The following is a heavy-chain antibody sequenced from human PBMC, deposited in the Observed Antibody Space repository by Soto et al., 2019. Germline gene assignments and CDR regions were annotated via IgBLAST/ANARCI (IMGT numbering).Heavy chain of an antibody. Sequence: QVQLVQSGAEVKKPGSSVKVSCKASGGTFSSYTISWVRQAPGQGLEWMGRIIPILGIANYAQKFQGRVTITADKSTSTAYMELSSLRSEDTAVYYCAREPKDIVVVPDAIRYNWFDPWGQGTLVTVSS. V-gene: IGHV1-69*04. D-gene: IGHD2-2*02. CDR3: AREPKDIVVVPDAIRYNWFDP. J-gene: IGHJ5*02. CDR1: GGTFSSYT. CDR2: IIPILGIA.